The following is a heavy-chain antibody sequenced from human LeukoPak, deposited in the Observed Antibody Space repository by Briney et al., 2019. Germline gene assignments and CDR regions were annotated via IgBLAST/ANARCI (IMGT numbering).Heavy chain of an antibody. D-gene: IGHD1-26*01. J-gene: IGHJ4*02. CDR3: ARNSQWELSYIDY. Sequence: GGSLRLSCAASGFTFSSYAMHWVRQAPGKGLEWVAVISYDGSNKYYADSVKGRFTISRDNSKNTLYLQMNSLRAEDTAVYYCARNSQWELSYIDYWGQGTLVTVSS. CDR2: ISYDGSNK. V-gene: IGHV3-30-3*01. CDR1: GFTFSSYA.